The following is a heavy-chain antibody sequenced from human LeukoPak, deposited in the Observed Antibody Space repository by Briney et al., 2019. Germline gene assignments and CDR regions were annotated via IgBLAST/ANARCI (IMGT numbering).Heavy chain of an antibody. CDR2: IIPILGIA. Sequence: ASVKVSCKASGGTFSSYAISWVRQAPGQGLEWMGRIIPILGIANYAQKLQGRVTMTTDTSTSTAYMELRSLRSDDTAVYYCARAFSAARPAEYFQHWGQGTLVTVSS. J-gene: IGHJ1*01. CDR1: GGTFSSYA. V-gene: IGHV1-69*04. CDR3: ARAFSAARPAEYFQH. D-gene: IGHD6-6*01.